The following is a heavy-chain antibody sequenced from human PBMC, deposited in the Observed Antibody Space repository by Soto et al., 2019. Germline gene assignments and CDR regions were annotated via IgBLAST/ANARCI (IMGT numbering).Heavy chain of an antibody. CDR1: GYTFTNFG. D-gene: IGHD6-13*01. Sequence: ASVKVSCKASGYTFTNFGISWVRQAPGQGLEWMGWISAYNGNTNYAQKLQGRVTMTTDTSTSTAYMELRSLRSDDTAVYYCGRVQQLVPLVVDYWGQGTLVTVSS. J-gene: IGHJ4*02. CDR3: GRVQQLVPLVVDY. V-gene: IGHV1-18*01. CDR2: ISAYNGNT.